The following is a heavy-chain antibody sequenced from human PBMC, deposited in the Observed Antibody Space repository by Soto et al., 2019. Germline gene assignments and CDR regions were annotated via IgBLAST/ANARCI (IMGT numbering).Heavy chain of an antibody. J-gene: IGHJ2*01. D-gene: IGHD6-6*01. V-gene: IGHV4-34*01. CDR1: GGSFSGYY. CDR3: ARGQIVPPIRAGSSVWYFDL. Sequence: SETLSLTCAVYGGSFSGYYWSWIRQPPGKGLEWIGEINHSGSTNYNPSLKSRVTISVDTSKNQFSLKLSSVTAADTAVYYCARGQIVPPIRAGSSVWYFDLWGRGTLVTVSS. CDR2: INHSGST.